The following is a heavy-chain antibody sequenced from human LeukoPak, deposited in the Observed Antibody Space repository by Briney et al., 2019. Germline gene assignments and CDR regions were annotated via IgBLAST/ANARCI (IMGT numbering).Heavy chain of an antibody. D-gene: IGHD7-27*01. Sequence: SETLSLTCTVSGGSISSSSYYWGWIRQPPGKGLEWIGYIYYSGSTNYNPSLKSRVTISVDTSKNQFSLKLSSVTAADTAVYYCTIPRVWGLNDAFDIWGQGTMVTVSS. V-gene: IGHV4-61*05. J-gene: IGHJ3*02. CDR2: IYYSGST. CDR3: TIPRVWGLNDAFDI. CDR1: GGSISSSSYY.